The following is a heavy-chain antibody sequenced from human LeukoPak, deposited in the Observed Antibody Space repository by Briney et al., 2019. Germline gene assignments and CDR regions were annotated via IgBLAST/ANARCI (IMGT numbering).Heavy chain of an antibody. D-gene: IGHD3-3*01. CDR1: GGTFSSYA. J-gene: IGHJ5*02. CDR3: ASHADYDFWSGYYSYNWFDP. Sequence: GASVKVSCKASGGTFSSYATSWVRQAPGQGLEWMGRIIPIFGTANYAQKFQGRVTITTDESTSTAYMELSSLRSEDTAVYYCASHADYDFWSGYYSYNWFDPWGQGTLVTVSS. CDR2: IIPIFGTA. V-gene: IGHV1-69*05.